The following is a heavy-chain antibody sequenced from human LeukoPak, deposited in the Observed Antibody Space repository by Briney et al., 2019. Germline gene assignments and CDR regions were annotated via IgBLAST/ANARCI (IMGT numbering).Heavy chain of an antibody. Sequence: PGGSLRLSCAASGFTFSGSAMHWVRQASGKGLEWVGRIRSKANSYATAYAASAKGRFTISRDDSKNTAYLQMNSLKTEDTAVYYCTRHRYCGGDCYSDYWGQGTLVTVSS. J-gene: IGHJ4*02. V-gene: IGHV3-73*01. CDR2: IRSKANSYAT. CDR3: TRHRYCGGDCYSDY. D-gene: IGHD2-21*02. CDR1: GFTFSGSA.